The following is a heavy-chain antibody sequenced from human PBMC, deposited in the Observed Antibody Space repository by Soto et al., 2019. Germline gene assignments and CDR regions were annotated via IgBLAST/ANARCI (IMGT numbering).Heavy chain of an antibody. CDR1: SGSISSSNW. CDR3: ARGTFSGYSSGRGSYFQH. V-gene: IGHV4-4*02. CDR2: IYHSGST. Sequence: SETLSLTCAVSSGSISSSNWWSWVRQPPGKGLEWIGEIYHSGSTNYNPSLKSRVTISVDKSKNQFSLKLSSVTAADTAVYYCARGTFSGYSSGRGSYFQHWGQGTLVTVSS. D-gene: IGHD6-19*01. J-gene: IGHJ1*01.